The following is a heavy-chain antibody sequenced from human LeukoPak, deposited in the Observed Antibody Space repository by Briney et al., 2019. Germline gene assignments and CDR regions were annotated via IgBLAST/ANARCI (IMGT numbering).Heavy chain of an antibody. J-gene: IGHJ6*02. CDR1: GGSISSYY. V-gene: IGHV4-59*08. Sequence: SETLSLTCTVSGGSISSYYWSWIRQPPGKGLEWIGYIYYSGSTNYNPSLKSRVTISVDTSKNQFSLKLSSVTAADTAVYYCARQTLYSDYDMYYYYYGMDVWGQGTTVTVSS. CDR2: IYYSGST. D-gene: IGHD5-12*01. CDR3: ARQTLYSDYDMYYYYYGMDV.